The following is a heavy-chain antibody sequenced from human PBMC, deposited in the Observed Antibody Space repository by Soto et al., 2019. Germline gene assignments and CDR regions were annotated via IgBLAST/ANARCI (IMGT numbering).Heavy chain of an antibody. CDR3: AREVVRGVPSHDY. D-gene: IGHD3-10*01. V-gene: IGHV4-59*12. CDR1: GGSISSYY. CDR2: IYYSGST. J-gene: IGHJ4*02. Sequence: QVQLQESGPGLVKPSETLSLTCTVSGGSISSYYWSWIRQPPGKGLEWIGYIYYSGSTNYNPSLKSRVTISVDTSKKQFSLKLSSVTAADTAVYYCAREVVRGVPSHDYWGQGTLVTVSS.